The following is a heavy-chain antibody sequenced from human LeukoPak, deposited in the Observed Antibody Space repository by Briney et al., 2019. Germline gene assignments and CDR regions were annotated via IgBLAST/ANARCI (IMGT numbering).Heavy chain of an antibody. D-gene: IGHD6-13*01. Sequence: GGSLRLSCAASGFTFSSYAMSWVRQAPGKGLEWVSAISGSGGSTYYADSVKGRFTISRDNSKNTLYLQMNSLRAEDTAVYYCAKPGIAAAASREYYFDYWGQGTLVTVSS. CDR2: ISGSGGST. CDR1: GFTFSSYA. J-gene: IGHJ4*02. CDR3: AKPGIAAAASREYYFDY. V-gene: IGHV3-23*01.